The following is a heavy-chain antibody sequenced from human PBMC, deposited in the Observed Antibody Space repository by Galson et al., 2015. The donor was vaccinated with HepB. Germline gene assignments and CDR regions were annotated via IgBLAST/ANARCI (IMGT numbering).Heavy chain of an antibody. CDR2: INPSGGST. J-gene: IGHJ4*02. CDR1: GYTFTSYH. Sequence: QSGAEVKKPGASVKVSCKASGYTFTSYHMHWVRQAPGQGLEWMGIINPSGGSTTYAQKFQGRITMTRDTSTSTVYMELSSLRSDDTAVYYCARVTWGSAFDYWGQGTLVTVSS. V-gene: IGHV1-46*01. D-gene: IGHD3-16*01. CDR3: ARVTWGSAFDY.